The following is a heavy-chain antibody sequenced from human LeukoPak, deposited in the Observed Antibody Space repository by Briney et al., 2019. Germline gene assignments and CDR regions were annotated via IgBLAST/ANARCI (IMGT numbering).Heavy chain of an antibody. CDR3: AKDGGGFGDPESYYFDY. CDR1: GFTFDDYA. Sequence: GGSLRLSCAASGFTFDDYAMHWVRQAPGKGLEWVSGISWNSGSIGYADSVKGRFTISRDNAKNSLYLQMNSLRAEDTALYYCAKDGGGFGDPESYYFDYWGQGTLVTVSS. CDR2: ISWNSGSI. J-gene: IGHJ4*02. V-gene: IGHV3-9*01. D-gene: IGHD3-10*01.